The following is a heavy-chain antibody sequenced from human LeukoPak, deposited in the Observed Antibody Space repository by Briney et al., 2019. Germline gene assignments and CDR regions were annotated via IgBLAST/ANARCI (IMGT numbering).Heavy chain of an antibody. CDR3: ASDSSIVLMVYAPLDY. D-gene: IGHD2-8*01. CDR2: IIPIFGTA. V-gene: IGHV1-69*05. Sequence: SVKVSCKASGGTFSSYAISWVRQAPGQGLEWMGRIIPIFGTANYARKFQGRVTITTDESTSTAYMELSSLRSEDTAVYYCASDSSIVLMVYAPLDYWGQGTLVTVSS. CDR1: GGTFSSYA. J-gene: IGHJ4*02.